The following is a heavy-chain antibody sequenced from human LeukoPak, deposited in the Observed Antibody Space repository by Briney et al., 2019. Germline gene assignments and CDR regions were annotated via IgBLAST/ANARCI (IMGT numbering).Heavy chain of an antibody. J-gene: IGHJ4*02. CDR1: GFTFSSYG. V-gene: IGHV3-33*01. D-gene: IGHD3-10*01. Sequence: PGGSLRLSCGASGFTFSSYGMHWVRQAPGKGLEWVAVIWYDGSNKYYADSVKGRFTISRDNSKNTLYLQMDSLRAEDTAVYYCARVNYGTGTALDYWGQETLVTLSS. CDR3: ARVNYGTGTALDY. CDR2: IWYDGSNK.